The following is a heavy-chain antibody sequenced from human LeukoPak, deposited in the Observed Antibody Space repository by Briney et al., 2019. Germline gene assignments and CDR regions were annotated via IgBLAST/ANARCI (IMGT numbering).Heavy chain of an antibody. D-gene: IGHD5-24*01. J-gene: IGHJ5*02. CDR3: ARGLFKGMAARNWIDP. Sequence: PSETLSLTCTVSGGSISSYYWSWIRQPPGKGLEWIGYIFYSGSTNYNPSLKSRVTISVDTSKNQVSLKVNSVTAADTAVYYCARGLFKGMAARNWIDPWGQGTLVTVSS. CDR2: IFYSGST. V-gene: IGHV4-59*01. CDR1: GGSISSYY.